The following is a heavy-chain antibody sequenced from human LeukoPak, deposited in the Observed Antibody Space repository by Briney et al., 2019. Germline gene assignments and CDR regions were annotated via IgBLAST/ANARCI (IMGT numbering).Heavy chain of an antibody. D-gene: IGHD6-6*01. J-gene: IGHJ4*02. V-gene: IGHV4-4*07. CDR2: IYYSGST. CDR1: GGSISSYY. CDR3: ARVVWQLDSGDDFDY. Sequence: SETLSLTCTVSGGSISSYYWSWIRQPAGKGLEWIGRIYYSGSTYYNPSLKSRVTISVDTSKNQFSLKLSSVTAADTAVYYCARVVWQLDSGDDFDYWGQGTLVTVSS.